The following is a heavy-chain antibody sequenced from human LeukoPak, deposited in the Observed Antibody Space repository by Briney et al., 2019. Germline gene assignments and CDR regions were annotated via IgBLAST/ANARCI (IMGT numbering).Heavy chain of an antibody. CDR2: ISSSSSYI. D-gene: IGHD3-16*01. CDR1: GFTFSSYS. Sequence: GGSLRLSCAASGFTFSSYSMNWVRQAPGKGLEWVSSISSSSSYIYYADSVKGRFTIPRDNAKNSLYLQMNSLRAEDTAVYYCARKGSYGAFDIWGQGTMVTVSS. CDR3: ARKGSYGAFDI. V-gene: IGHV3-21*01. J-gene: IGHJ3*02.